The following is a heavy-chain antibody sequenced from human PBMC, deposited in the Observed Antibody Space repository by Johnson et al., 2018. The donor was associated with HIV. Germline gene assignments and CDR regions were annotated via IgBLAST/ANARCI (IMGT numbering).Heavy chain of an antibody. Sequence: VQLVESGGGVVRPGGSLRLSCAASGFTFSSYWMHWVRQAPGKGLVWVSRINSDGSSTSYADSVKGRFTISRDNAKNTLYLQRNSLRAEDTAVYYCARKVVVVAAAAGDAFDIWGQGTMVTVSS. CDR2: INSDGSST. D-gene: IGHD2-15*01. J-gene: IGHJ3*02. CDR1: GFTFSSYW. V-gene: IGHV3-74*02. CDR3: ARKVVVVAAAAGDAFDI.